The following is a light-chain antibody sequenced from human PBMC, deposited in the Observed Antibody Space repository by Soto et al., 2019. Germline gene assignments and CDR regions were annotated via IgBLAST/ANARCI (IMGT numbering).Light chain of an antibody. Sequence: EVVLTQSPGTVSLSPGERATLSCSASQSVTSNYLAWYQQKPGQAPRLLIYAASSRATGIPDRFSGSGSGTDFRLTISRLEPEDFAVYYCKQYGSSLTWTFGQGTKVEIK. J-gene: IGKJ1*01. CDR2: AAS. CDR1: QSVTSNY. V-gene: IGKV3-20*01. CDR3: KQYGSSLTWT.